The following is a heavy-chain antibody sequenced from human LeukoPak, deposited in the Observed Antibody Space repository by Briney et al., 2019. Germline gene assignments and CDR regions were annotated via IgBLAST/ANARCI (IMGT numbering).Heavy chain of an antibody. CDR2: IIPIFGTA. Sequence: ASVKVSCKASGGTFSSYAISWVRQAPGQGLEWMGGIIPIFGTANYAQKFQGRVTITTDESTSTAYMELSSLRSEDTAVYYCASRGYSDDFWSGYRGVWFDPWGQGTLVTVSS. CDR1: GGTFSSYA. CDR3: ASRGYSDDFWSGYRGVWFDP. J-gene: IGHJ5*02. V-gene: IGHV1-69*05. D-gene: IGHD3-3*01.